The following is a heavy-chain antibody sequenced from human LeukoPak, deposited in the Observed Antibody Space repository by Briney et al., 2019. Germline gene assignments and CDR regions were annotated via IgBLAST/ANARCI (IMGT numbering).Heavy chain of an antibody. V-gene: IGHV3-48*04. CDR3: ARATRNGYDY. D-gene: IGHD5-24*01. CDR1: GFTFNIYG. Sequence: PGGSLRLSCEASGFTFNIYGMNWVRQAPGKGPEWVSYIGSRSVTTHYADSVKGRFTVSRDDAQNALYLQMNSLGRDDTAVYYCARATRNGYDYWGHGTRVTVSS. CDR2: IGSRSVTT. J-gene: IGHJ4*01.